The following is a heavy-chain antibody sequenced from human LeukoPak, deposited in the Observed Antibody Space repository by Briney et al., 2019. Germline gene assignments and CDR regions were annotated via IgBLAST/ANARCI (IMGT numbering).Heavy chain of an antibody. CDR1: GYTFTGYY. V-gene: IGHV1-2*04. CDR3: AREGGSYLADY. CDR2: INPNSGDT. Sequence: ASVKVSCKASGYTFTGYYMHWVRQAPGQGLEWMGWINPNSGDTNYAQKFQGWVTMTRDTSISTAYMELSRLRSDDTAVYYCAREGGSYLADYWGQGTLFTVSS. J-gene: IGHJ4*02. D-gene: IGHD1-26*01.